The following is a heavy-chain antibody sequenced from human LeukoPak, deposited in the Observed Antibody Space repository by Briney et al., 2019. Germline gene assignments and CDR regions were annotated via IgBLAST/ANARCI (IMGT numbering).Heavy chain of an antibody. Sequence: SWVRQHPGKGLEWIGYIYYSGRTYYNPSLKSRVTISVDTSKNQFSLKLSSVTAADTAIYYCARGYGSSLSGFDYWGQGTLVTVSS. D-gene: IGHD2-2*01. CDR3: ARGYGSSLSGFDY. J-gene: IGHJ4*02. CDR2: IYYSGRT. V-gene: IGHV4-31*02.